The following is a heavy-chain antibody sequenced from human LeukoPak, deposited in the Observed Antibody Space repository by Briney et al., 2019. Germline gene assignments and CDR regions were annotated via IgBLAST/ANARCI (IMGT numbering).Heavy chain of an antibody. CDR2: IYYSGST. J-gene: IGHJ3*02. CDR1: GGSISSYY. CDR3: ARHRYYYDSSGYYAYPDAFDI. V-gene: IGHV4-59*08. Sequence: PSETLSLTCTVSGGSISSYYWSWIRQPPGKGLEWIGYIYYSGSTNYNPSLKSRVTISVDTSKNQFSLKLSSVTAADTAVYHCARHRYYYDSSGYYAYPDAFDIWGQGTMVTVSS. D-gene: IGHD3-22*01.